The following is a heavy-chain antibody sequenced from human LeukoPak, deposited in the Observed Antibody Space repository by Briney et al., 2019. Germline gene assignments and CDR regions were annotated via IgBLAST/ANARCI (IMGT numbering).Heavy chain of an antibody. D-gene: IGHD6-13*01. CDR3: AKRAAAGIWSYYYYMDV. V-gene: IGHV3-23*01. CDR2: ISGSGGST. J-gene: IGHJ6*03. CDR1: GFTFSSYG. Sequence: GGSLRLSCAASGFTFSSYGMSWVRQAPGKGLEWVSAISGSGGSTYYADSVKGRFTISRDNSNNTLYLQMNSLRAEDTAVYYCAKRAAAGIWSYYYYMDVWGKGTTVTISS.